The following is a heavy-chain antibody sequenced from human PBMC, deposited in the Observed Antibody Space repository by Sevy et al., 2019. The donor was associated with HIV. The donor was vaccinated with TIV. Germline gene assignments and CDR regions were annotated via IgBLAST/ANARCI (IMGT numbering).Heavy chain of an antibody. J-gene: IGHJ4*02. Sequence: GGSLRLSCAASGSSFESFAMNWVRQAPGKGLEWVAYISKSSSYIYYADSVKGRFTISRDNAKNALFLQMNSLRAEDTALYYCAKDIGATGIAVVANWGQGIQVTVSS. CDR3: AKDIGATGIAVVAN. CDR1: GSSFESFA. V-gene: IGHV3-21*04. D-gene: IGHD6-19*01. CDR2: ISKSSSYI.